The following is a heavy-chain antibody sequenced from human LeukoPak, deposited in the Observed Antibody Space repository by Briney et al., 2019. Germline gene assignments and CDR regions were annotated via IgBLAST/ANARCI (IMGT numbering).Heavy chain of an antibody. CDR3: ARDPHGDPLVFDY. CDR1: GGSISSGGYY. V-gene: IGHV4-31*03. CDR2: IYYSGST. D-gene: IGHD4-17*01. Sequence: SETLSLTCTVSGGSISSGGYYWSWIRQHPGKGLEWIGYIYYSGSTYYNPSLKSRVTISVDTSKNQFSLKLSSVTAADTAVYYCARDPHGDPLVFDYWGQGTLVTVSS. J-gene: IGHJ4*02.